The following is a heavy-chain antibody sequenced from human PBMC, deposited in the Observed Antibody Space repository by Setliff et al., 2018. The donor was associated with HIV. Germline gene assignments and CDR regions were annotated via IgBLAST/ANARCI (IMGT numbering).Heavy chain of an antibody. CDR3: VAPRRSLGTYERYNFEY. CDR1: GGPFSSYT. V-gene: IGHV1-69*13. CDR2: SIPMLSSV. Sequence: SLKVSCKASGGPFSSYTFSWLRQVPGQGLEWVGGSIPMLSSVSHAQNFQGRVTIIGDEPTTTAYLELRSLTSADTAVYYCVAPRRSLGTYERYNFEYWGQGTLVTVSS. D-gene: IGHD1-26*01. J-gene: IGHJ4*02.